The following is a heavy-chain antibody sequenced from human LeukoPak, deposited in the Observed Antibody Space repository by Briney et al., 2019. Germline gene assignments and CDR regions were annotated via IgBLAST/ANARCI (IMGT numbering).Heavy chain of an antibody. V-gene: IGHV4-30-4*01. Sequence: SQTLSLTCTVSGGSISSGDYYWSWIPQPPGKGLKWNGHIYYSGSTNCNPSFKSRITISVDTSKNQFSLELSSVTAAGPAVYCCASGGWYYNWFDPWGQGALVIVSS. CDR1: GGSISSGDYY. CDR3: ASGGWYYNWFDP. CDR2: IYYSGST. J-gene: IGHJ5*02. D-gene: IGHD2-15*01.